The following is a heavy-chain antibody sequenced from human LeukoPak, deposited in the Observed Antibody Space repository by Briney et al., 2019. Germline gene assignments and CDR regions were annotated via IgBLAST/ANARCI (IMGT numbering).Heavy chain of an antibody. CDR3: ARAYYDGSGDYALHI. D-gene: IGHD3-10*01. CDR1: GYTFTGYY. CDR2: INPNSGGT. J-gene: IGHJ3*02. V-gene: IGHV1-2*02. Sequence: GASVKVSCKASGYTFTGYYMHWVRQAPGQGLEWMGWINPNSGGTNYAQKFRGRVTMTRDTSISTAYMELSRLRSDDTAVYYCARAYYDGSGDYALHIWGQGTMVTVSS.